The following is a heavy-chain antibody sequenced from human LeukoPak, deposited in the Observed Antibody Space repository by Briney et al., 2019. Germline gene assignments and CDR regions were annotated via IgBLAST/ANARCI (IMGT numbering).Heavy chain of an antibody. CDR2: ISSSGSTI. J-gene: IGHJ5*02. V-gene: IGHV3-11*04. D-gene: IGHD3-10*01. CDR1: GFTFSDYY. Sequence: GGSLRLSCAASGFTFSDYYMSWIRQAPGKGLEWVSYISSSGSTIYYADSVKGRFTISRDNAKNSLYLQMNSLRAEDTAVYYCAKDAQSYGFKNWFDPWGQGTLVTVSS. CDR3: AKDAQSYGFKNWFDP.